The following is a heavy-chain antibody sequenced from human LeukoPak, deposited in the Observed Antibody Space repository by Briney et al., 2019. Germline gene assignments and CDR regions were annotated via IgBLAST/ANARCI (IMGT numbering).Heavy chain of an antibody. CDR2: ISTYNGNT. D-gene: IGHD2-21*02. Sequence: ASVKVSCKASGYTSTSYYMNWVRQAPGQGLEWMGWISTYNGNTNYAQKVQGRVTMTTDTSTSTAYMELRSLRADDTAVYYCARDGGSAYCGGDCYYAFDIWGQGTMVTVSS. J-gene: IGHJ3*02. V-gene: IGHV1-18*04. CDR3: ARDGGSAYCGGDCYYAFDI. CDR1: GYTSTSYY.